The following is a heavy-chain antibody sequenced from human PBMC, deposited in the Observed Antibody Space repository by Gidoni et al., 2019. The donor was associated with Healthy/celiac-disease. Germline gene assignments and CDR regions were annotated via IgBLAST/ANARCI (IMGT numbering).Heavy chain of an antibody. CDR3: AKDGPDYGSGSYYPDY. V-gene: IGHV3-23*01. Sequence: EVQLLESVGGLVQPGGSLRLSCAASGFTFSSYAMSWVSQAPGKGLEWVSAISGSGGSTYYADSVKGRCTISRDNSKNTLYLQMNSLRAEDTAVYYCAKDGPDYGSGSYYPDYWGQGTLVTVSS. CDR1: GFTFSSYA. D-gene: IGHD3-10*01. CDR2: ISGSGGST. J-gene: IGHJ4*02.